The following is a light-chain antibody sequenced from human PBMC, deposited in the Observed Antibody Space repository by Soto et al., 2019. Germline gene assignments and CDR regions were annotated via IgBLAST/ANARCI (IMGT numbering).Light chain of an antibody. CDR1: QSISTY. CDR2: AAS. Sequence: DIQMTQSPSSLSASVGDRVTITWRANQSISTYLNWFQQKPGKAPKLLIYAASSLQSGVPSRFSGSGSGTDFTLTISRLQPEDLATYYCQQTYTKPLTFGGGVKVEI. J-gene: IGKJ4*01. CDR3: QQTYTKPLT. V-gene: IGKV1-39*01.